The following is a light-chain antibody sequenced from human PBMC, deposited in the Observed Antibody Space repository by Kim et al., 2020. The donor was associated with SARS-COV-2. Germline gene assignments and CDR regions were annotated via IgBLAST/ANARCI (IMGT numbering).Light chain of an antibody. Sequence: QPVLTQSPSASASLGASVKLTCSLSSGHSSYAIAWHQQKPDKGPRYLMRVNSDGSHNKGDGIPDRFSGSSSGAERYLTISSLQSEDEADYYCQTWATGIWVFGGGTKLTVL. J-gene: IGLJ3*02. CDR1: SGHSSYA. CDR2: VNSDGSH. CDR3: QTWATGIWV. V-gene: IGLV4-69*01.